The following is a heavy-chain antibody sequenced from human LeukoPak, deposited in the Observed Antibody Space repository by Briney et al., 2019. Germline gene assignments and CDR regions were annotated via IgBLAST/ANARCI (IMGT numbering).Heavy chain of an antibody. CDR3: ARVSVPQAG. CDR2: INHSGST. Sequence: PSETLSLTCAVYGGSFSGYYWSWIRQPPGKGLEWIGEINHSGSTNYNPSLKSRVTISVDTSKNQFSLKLGSVTAADTAVYYCARVSVPQAGWGQGTLVTVSS. V-gene: IGHV4-34*01. J-gene: IGHJ4*02. CDR1: GGSFSGYY.